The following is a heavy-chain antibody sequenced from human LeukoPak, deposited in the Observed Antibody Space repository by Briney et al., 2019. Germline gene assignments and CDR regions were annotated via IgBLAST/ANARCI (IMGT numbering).Heavy chain of an antibody. V-gene: IGHV4-59*01. J-gene: IGHJ4*02. CDR3: ARHEYYDILTFQS. CDR2: IYYSGST. D-gene: IGHD3-9*01. CDR1: GGSISSYY. Sequence: QSSETLSLTCTVSGGSISSYYWSWIRQPPGKGLEWIGYIYYSGSTNYNPSLKSRVTISVDTSKNQFSLKLSSVTAADTAVYYCARHEYYDILTFQSWGQGTLVTVSS.